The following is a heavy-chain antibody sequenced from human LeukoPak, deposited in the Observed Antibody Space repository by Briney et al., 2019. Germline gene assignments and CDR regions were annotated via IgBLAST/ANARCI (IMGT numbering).Heavy chain of an antibody. V-gene: IGHV3-43*01. CDR2: ISWDGGST. D-gene: IGHD1-7*01. CDR3: ARRTFPNDAFDA. CDR1: GSTFDDYT. Sequence: GGSLRLSCAASGSTFDDYTMHWVRQAPGKGLEWVSLISWDGGSTYYAASVQGRFAISRDNSKTSLYLQMNSLRAEDTAVYYCARRTFPNDAFDAWGQGTVVTVSS. J-gene: IGHJ3*01.